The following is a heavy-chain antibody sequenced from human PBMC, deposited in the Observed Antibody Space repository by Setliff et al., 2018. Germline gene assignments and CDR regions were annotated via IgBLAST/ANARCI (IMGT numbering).Heavy chain of an antibody. J-gene: IGHJ4*02. Sequence: SETLSLTCTVSGGSISSGVYYWAWIRQPPGKGLEWIGRIYYRGDTYYNASLKSRLTLSVDTSKNQVSLNLRSVTAADTAVYYCARTGTYRYFDYCGQGTQVTVSS. CDR1: GGSISSGVYY. V-gene: IGHV4-39*01. D-gene: IGHD1-1*01. CDR3: ARTGTYRYFDY. CDR2: IYYRGDT.